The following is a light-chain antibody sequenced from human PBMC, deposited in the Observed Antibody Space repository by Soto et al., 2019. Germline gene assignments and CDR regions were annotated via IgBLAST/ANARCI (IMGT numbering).Light chain of an antibody. CDR2: DND. CDR3: APWDDSLSVPGWV. J-gene: IGLJ3*02. Sequence: QSVLTQPPSASGTPGQRVTISASGSSSNIGSNPVSWYQQRPGTAPKLLIYDNDERPSGVPVRFSGSKSATSASLAISGLQSEDEGDYYCAPWDDSLSVPGWVFGGGTKVTVL. V-gene: IGLV1-44*01. CDR1: SSNIGSNP.